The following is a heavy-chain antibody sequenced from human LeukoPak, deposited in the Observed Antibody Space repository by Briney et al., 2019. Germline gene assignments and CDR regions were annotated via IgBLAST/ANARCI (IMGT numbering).Heavy chain of an antibody. D-gene: IGHD3-9*01. CDR2: MSSNGGST. V-gene: IGHV3-64D*06. CDR3: VVYDILTGYSDY. Sequence: GSLRLSCSASGFTFSSYAMNWVRQAPGKGLEYVSGMSSNGGSTLYADSVKGRFTISRDNSKNKLYLQMSSLRPEDTAVYYCVVYDILTGYSDYWGQGTLVTVSS. J-gene: IGHJ4*02. CDR1: GFTFSSYA.